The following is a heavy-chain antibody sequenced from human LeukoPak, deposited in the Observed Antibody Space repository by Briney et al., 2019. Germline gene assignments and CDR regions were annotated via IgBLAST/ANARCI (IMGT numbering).Heavy chain of an antibody. CDR1: GYTFTSYY. D-gene: IGHD6-19*01. V-gene: IGHV1-46*01. CDR3: AAITVAEGGLDY. CDR2: INPSGGST. J-gene: IGHJ4*02. Sequence: RAPVKVSCKASGYTFTSYYMHWVRQAPGQGLEWMGIINPSGGSTSYAQKFQGRVTMTRDMSTSTAYMELSSLRSEDTAVYYCAAITVAEGGLDYWGQGTLVTVSS.